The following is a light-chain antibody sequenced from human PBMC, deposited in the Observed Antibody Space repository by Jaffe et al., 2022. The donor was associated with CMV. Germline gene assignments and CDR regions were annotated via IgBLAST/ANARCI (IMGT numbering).Light chain of an antibody. V-gene: IGKV2-24*01. CDR3: MQAAQFPHS. CDR1: QSLVHSDGYTY. CDR2: RIS. J-gene: IGKJ3*01. Sequence: DIVLTQTPLSSPVTLGQPASISCRSSQSLVHSDGYTYLSWLHQRPGQPPRLLIYRISNRLSGVPERFSGSGAGTDFTLKISRVEAEDVGVYYCMQAAQFPHSFGPGTKLEIK.